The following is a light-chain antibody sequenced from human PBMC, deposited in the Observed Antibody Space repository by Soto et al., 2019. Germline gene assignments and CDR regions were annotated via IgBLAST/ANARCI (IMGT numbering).Light chain of an antibody. CDR2: GAS. V-gene: IGKV3-15*01. J-gene: IGKJ1*01. CDR3: QQYRSWPRT. CDR1: QSVDIS. Sequence: EIVLTQSPATLSVSPGERVILSCRASQSVDISLAWYQQKPGQAPRLLIYGASTRATDMPGTFSGRGSGTEFTLTITSLRPEAFGVDYCQQYRSWPRTFGQGTKVEIK.